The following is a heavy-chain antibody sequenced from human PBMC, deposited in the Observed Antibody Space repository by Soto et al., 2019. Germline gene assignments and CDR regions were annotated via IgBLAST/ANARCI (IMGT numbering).Heavy chain of an antibody. V-gene: IGHV3-11*01. D-gene: IGHD4-17*01. J-gene: IGHJ6*03. CDR3: ARIKPYGERDYYYYYYMDV. CDR1: GFTFSDYY. Sequence: GGSLRLSCAASGFTFSDYYMSWIRQAPGKGLEWVSYISSSGSTIYYADSVKGRFTISRDNAKNSLYLQMNSLRAEDTAVYYCARIKPYGERDYYYYYYMDVWGKGTTVTVSS. CDR2: ISSSGSTI.